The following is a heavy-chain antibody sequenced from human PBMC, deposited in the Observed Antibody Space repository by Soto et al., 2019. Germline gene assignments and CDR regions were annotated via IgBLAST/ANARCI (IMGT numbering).Heavy chain of an antibody. V-gene: IGHV4-31*03. CDR3: ARDTDSSGYYLGT. D-gene: IGHD3-22*01. CDR2: IYYSGST. CDR1: GGSISSGGYY. Sequence: QVQLQESGPGLVKPSQTLSLTCTVSGGSISSGGYYWSWIRQHPGQGLEWIGYIYYSGSTYYNPSLQSRVTISVDTSKNQFSLKLSSVTAADTAVYYCARDTDSSGYYLGTWGQGTLVTVSS. J-gene: IGHJ5*02.